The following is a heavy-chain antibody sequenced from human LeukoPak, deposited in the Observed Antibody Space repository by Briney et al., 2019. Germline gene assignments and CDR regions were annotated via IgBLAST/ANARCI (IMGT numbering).Heavy chain of an antibody. CDR2: FDPGDDET. J-gene: IGHJ5*01. Sequence: ASVKVSCKVSGYSLSELSTHWVRQAPGQGLEWMGGFDPGDDETIYAQKFQGRVTMTEDTSTDTSYLELSSLRSEDTAVYFCATEKDLLLDSWGQGTPVTVSS. V-gene: IGHV1-24*01. CDR3: ATEKDLLLDS. D-gene: IGHD1-26*01. CDR1: GYSLSELS.